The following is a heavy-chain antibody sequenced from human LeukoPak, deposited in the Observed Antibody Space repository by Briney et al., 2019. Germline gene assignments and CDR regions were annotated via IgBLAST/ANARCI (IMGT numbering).Heavy chain of an antibody. V-gene: IGHV3-53*01. Sequence: GGSLRLSCAVSGLIVRKTYMTRVRQAPGKGLECVSVFYSGGTTHYADSVQGRFTVSADYSKNTLYLDMNNLRAEDTAVYYCAKVSFGAASEWFDPWGQGTLVSVSS. D-gene: IGHD3-3*01. CDR2: FYSGGTT. CDR1: GLIVRKTY. J-gene: IGHJ5*02. CDR3: AKVSFGAASEWFDP.